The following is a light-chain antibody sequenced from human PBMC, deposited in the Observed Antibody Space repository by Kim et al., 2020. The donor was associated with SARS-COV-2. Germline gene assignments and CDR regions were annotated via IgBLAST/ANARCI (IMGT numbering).Light chain of an antibody. CDR2: RKK. J-gene: IGLJ3*02. CDR3: TAWDNSLSAWV. Sequence: TATPEGPGTSDKVGNQGEGWMEQNQGHPTNRVSYRKKNRPSGISERLAASRSGNRATLTITGLQPEDEADYYCTAWDNSLSAWVFGGGTRVTVL. V-gene: IGLV10-54*01. CDR1: SDKVGNQG.